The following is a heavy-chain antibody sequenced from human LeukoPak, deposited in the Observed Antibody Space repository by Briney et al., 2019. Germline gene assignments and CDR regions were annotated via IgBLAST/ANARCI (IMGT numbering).Heavy chain of an antibody. V-gene: IGHV1-69*13. CDR1: GYTFTSYG. CDR2: IIPTFGTA. Sequence: GASVKVSCKASGYTFTSYGISWVRQAPGQGLEWMGGIIPTFGTANYAQKFQGRVTITADESTSTAYMELSSLRSEDTAVYYCARDPAAGALSDSGSLGEFDYWGQGTLVTVSS. J-gene: IGHJ4*02. CDR3: ARDPAAGALSDSGSLGEFDY. D-gene: IGHD1-26*01.